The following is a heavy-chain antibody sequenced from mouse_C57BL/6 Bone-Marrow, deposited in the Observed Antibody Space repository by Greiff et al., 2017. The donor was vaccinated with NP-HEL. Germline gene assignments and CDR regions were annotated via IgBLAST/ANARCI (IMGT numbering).Heavy chain of an antibody. J-gene: IGHJ4*01. CDR2: IYPRSGNT. CDR3: STVVATRCCAMDY. V-gene: IGHV1-81*01. D-gene: IGHD1-1*01. CDR1: GYTFTSYG. Sequence: VQRVESGAELARPGASVKLSCKASGYTFTSYGISWVKQRTGQGLEWIGEIYPRSGNTYYNEKFKGKATLTADKSSSTAYMELRSLTSEDSAVYFCSTVVATRCCAMDYWGQGTSVTVSS.